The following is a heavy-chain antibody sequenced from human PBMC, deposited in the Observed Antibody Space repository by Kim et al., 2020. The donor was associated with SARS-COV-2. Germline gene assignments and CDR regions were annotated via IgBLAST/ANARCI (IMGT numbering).Heavy chain of an antibody. D-gene: IGHD3-22*01. CDR3: AKSMDITMIVVGD. V-gene: IGHV3-23*03. CDR2: IYSGGSST. CDR1: GFTFSSYA. Sequence: GGSLRLSCAASGFTFSSYAMSWVRQAPGKGLEWVSVIYSGGSSTYYADSVKGRITISRDNSKNTLYLQMNSLRAEDTAVYYCAKSMDITMIVVGDWGQGTLVTVSS. J-gene: IGHJ4*02.